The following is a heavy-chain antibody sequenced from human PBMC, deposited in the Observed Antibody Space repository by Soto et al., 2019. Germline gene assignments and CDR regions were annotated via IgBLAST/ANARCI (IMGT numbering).Heavy chain of an antibody. J-gene: IGHJ4*02. D-gene: IGHD6-13*01. CDR1: GGSVRSSTYY. CDR3: TIHEWGAAADRTLYY. Sequence: PSETLSLTCTVSGGSVRSSTYYWGWIRQSPGKGLEWIGSIYYSGSTHNNPSLKSRVTMSVDTYTNQFSLKLMSVTAADTAIYYCTIHEWGAAADRTLYYWGKGTLVTVSS. CDR2: IYYSGST. V-gene: IGHV4-39*01.